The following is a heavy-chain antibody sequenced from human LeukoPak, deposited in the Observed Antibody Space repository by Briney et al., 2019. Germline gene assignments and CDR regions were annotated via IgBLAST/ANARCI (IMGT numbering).Heavy chain of an antibody. CDR3: ARAPYDFWSGYSARDVDY. Sequence: ASVKVSCKASGGTFSSYAISWVRQAPGQGLEWMGRIIPIIGIANYAQKFQGRVTITADKSTSTAYMELSSLRSEDTAVYYCARAPYDFWSGYSARDVDYWGQGTLVTVSS. D-gene: IGHD3-3*01. V-gene: IGHV1-69*04. CDR1: GGTFSSYA. CDR2: IIPIIGIA. J-gene: IGHJ4*02.